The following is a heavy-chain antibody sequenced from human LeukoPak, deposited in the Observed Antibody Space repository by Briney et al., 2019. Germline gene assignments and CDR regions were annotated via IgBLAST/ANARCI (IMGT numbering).Heavy chain of an antibody. D-gene: IGHD4-23*01. Sequence: SETLSLTCTVSGGSISSYYWSWIRQPPGTGLEWIGYIYYSGSTNYNPSLKSRVTISVDTSKNQFSLKLSSVTAADTAVYYCARVFGGNTAVDYWGQGTLVTVSS. CDR3: ARVFGGNTAVDY. CDR1: GGSISSYY. V-gene: IGHV4-59*01. CDR2: IYYSGST. J-gene: IGHJ4*02.